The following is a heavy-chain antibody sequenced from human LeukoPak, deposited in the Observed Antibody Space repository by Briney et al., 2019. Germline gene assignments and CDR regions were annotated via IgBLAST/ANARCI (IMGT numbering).Heavy chain of an antibody. CDR1: GFTYSSYW. Sequence: GVSLTLSCAASGFTYSSYWMSWVRHAPGKGLEGVANIKQDGSEKYYGDSVKGRFTISRDNAKNSMYLQMNSLRAEDTAVYYCARDDCSCISCYHNWFDPWGQGTLVTLS. D-gene: IGHD2-2*01. CDR3: ARDDCSCISCYHNWFDP. V-gene: IGHV3-7*01. CDR2: IKQDGSEK. J-gene: IGHJ5*02.